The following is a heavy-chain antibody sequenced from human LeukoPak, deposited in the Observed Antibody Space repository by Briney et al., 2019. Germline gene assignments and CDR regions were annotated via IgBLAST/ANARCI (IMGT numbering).Heavy chain of an antibody. CDR3: ARVKALGDLDY. V-gene: IGHV3-21*06. CDR1: GFTFSSYS. Sequence: GGSLRLSCAASGFTFSSYSMNWVRQAPGKGLEWVSSISGSSSYKYYADSVKGRFTISRDNAKNSLYLQMNSLRAEDTAVYYCARVKALGDLDYWGQGTLVTVSS. D-gene: IGHD3-16*01. CDR2: ISGSSSYK. J-gene: IGHJ4*02.